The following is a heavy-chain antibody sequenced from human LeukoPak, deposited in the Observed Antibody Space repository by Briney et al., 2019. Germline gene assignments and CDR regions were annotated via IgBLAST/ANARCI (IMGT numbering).Heavy chain of an antibody. V-gene: IGHV4-4*07. CDR2: MYSSGST. J-gene: IGHJ4*02. Sequence: SETLSLTCTVSGGSISSDSWSWIRQPAGKGLEWIGRMYSSGSTDYNPSFKSRVTMLADTSKKQFSLRLTSVTSADTAVYYCARERYSRGWYADYWGRGTLVTVSS. CDR1: GGSISSDS. D-gene: IGHD6-19*01. CDR3: ARERYSRGWYADY.